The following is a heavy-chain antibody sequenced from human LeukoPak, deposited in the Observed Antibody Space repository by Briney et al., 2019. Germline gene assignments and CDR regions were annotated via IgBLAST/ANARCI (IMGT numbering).Heavy chain of an antibody. V-gene: IGHV3-30*04. CDR2: ISYDGSNK. CDR1: GFTFSSYA. D-gene: IGHD3-22*01. CDR3: AKAKYYYDS. J-gene: IGHJ4*02. Sequence: GGSLRLSCAASGFTFSSYAMHWVRQAPGKGLEWVAVISYDGSNKYYADSVKGRFTISRDNSKNTLYLQMNSLRAEDTAVYYCAKAKYYYDSWGQGTLVTVSS.